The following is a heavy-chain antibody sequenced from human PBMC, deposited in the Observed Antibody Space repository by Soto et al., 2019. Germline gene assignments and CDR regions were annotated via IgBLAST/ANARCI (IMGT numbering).Heavy chain of an antibody. J-gene: IGHJ2*01. CDR2: IYPDDSDT. V-gene: IGHV5-51*03. CDR1: GYSFTSYW. D-gene: IGHD4-17*01. CDR3: ARPHKPPTEKIYGDYWYFDL. Sequence: EVQLVQSGAEVKKPGESLKISCKSSGYSFTSYWIAWVRQMPGKGLEWMGIIYPDDSDTRYSPSFQGQVTISADKSISTAYLQWSSLKASDTAMYYCARPHKPPTEKIYGDYWYFDLWGRGTLVTVSS.